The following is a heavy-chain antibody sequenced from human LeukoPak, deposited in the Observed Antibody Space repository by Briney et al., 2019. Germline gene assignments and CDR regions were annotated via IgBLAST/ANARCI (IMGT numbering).Heavy chain of an antibody. CDR1: GFTFSSYS. D-gene: IGHD3-10*01. CDR2: ISSSSSTI. Sequence: GGSLRLSCAASGFTFSSYSMNWVRQAPGKGLEWVSYISSSSSTIYYADSVKGRFTISRDNAKNSLYLQMNSLRAEDTAVYYCVREIYYYGPRGNRAFDYWGQGTLVTVSS. J-gene: IGHJ4*02. CDR3: VREIYYYGPRGNRAFDY. V-gene: IGHV3-48*01.